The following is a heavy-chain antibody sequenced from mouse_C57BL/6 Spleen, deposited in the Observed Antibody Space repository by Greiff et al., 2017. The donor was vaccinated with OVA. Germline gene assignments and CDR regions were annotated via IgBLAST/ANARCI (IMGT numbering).Heavy chain of an antibody. CDR3: ARDTTVVLDY. CDR2: IYPGDGDT. V-gene: IGHV1-82*01. CDR1: GYSFSSSW. J-gene: IGHJ2*01. Sequence: QVQLQQSGPELVKPGASVKISCKASGYSFSSSWMNWVKQRPGKGLEWIGRIYPGDGDTNYNGKFKGKATLTADKSSSTAYMQLSSLTSEDSAFYFCARDTTVVLDYWGQGTTLTVSS. D-gene: IGHD1-1*01.